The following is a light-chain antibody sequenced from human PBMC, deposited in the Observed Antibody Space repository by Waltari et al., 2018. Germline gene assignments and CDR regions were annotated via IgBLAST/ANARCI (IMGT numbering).Light chain of an antibody. V-gene: IGKV3-20*01. CDR1: QSVTSIS. J-gene: IGKJ1*01. Sequence: EIVLTQSPGTLSLSPGERATLSCRASQSVTSISLTWYQQKPGQAPRLLIYDASRRATGIPDRFSGSGSGTDFSLTISTLEPEDFAVYYCKHYVRLPATFGQGTKVEI. CDR3: KHYVRLPAT. CDR2: DAS.